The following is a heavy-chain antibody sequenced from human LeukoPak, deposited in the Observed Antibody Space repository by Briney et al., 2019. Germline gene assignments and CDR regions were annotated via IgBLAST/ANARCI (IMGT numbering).Heavy chain of an antibody. CDR3: ARASYSYDINGWVPFDY. CDR2: MNHSGST. D-gene: IGHD3-22*01. CDR1: GGSFSGYY. J-gene: IGHJ4*02. Sequence: SETLSLTCAVYGGSFSGYYWSRIRQPPGKGLEWIGEMNHSGSTNYNPSLKSRVTISGDTSKNQFSLRLSSVTAADTAVYYCARASYSYDINGWVPFDYWGQGTLVTVSS. V-gene: IGHV4-34*01.